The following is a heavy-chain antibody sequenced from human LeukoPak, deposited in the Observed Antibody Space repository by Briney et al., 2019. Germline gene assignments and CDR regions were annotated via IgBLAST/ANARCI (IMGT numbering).Heavy chain of an antibody. V-gene: IGHV4-4*07. D-gene: IGHD3-9*01. Sequence: PSETLSLTCTVSGGSISIYYWSWIRQPAGKGLEWIGRINTSGSTHYNSSLKSRVTMSVDSSKNQFSLKLRSVTAADTAVYYCARCLTKTYYYYYLDVWGKGTTVTVSS. CDR2: INTSGST. CDR1: GGSISIYY. CDR3: ARCLTKTYYYYYLDV. J-gene: IGHJ6*03.